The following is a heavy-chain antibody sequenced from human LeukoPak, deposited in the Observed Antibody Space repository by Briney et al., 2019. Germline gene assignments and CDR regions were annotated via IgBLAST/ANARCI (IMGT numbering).Heavy chain of an antibody. CDR1: GFTFSSYG. V-gene: IGHV3-30*02. D-gene: IGHD3-22*01. Sequence: GGSLRLSCAASGFTFSSYGMHWVRQAPGKGLEWVAFIRYDGSNKYYADSVKGRFTISRDNAKNSLYLQMNSLRAEDTAVYYCARDEGPTYYYDSSGLFDYWGQGTLVTVSS. J-gene: IGHJ4*02. CDR3: ARDEGPTYYYDSSGLFDY. CDR2: IRYDGSNK.